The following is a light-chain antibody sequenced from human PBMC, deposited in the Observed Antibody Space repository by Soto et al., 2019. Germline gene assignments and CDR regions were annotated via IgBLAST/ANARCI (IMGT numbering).Light chain of an antibody. CDR3: QQYGDSPLT. J-gene: IGKJ4*01. V-gene: IGKV3-20*01. CDR1: QSVSGSY. Sequence: ENVLTQSPGTLSLSPGERATLSCRASQSVSGSYLAWYQQKPGQAPRLLIYAASSRATGIPDRFSGSASGTDFTLTISRLEPEDFAVYHCQQYGDSPLTFGGGTKVEIK. CDR2: AAS.